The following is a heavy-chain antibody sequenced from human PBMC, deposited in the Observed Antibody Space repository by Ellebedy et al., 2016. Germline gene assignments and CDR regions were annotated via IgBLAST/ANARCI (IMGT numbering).Heavy chain of an antibody. CDR3: AKGVSSWWTLDI. V-gene: IGHV4-39*01. Sequence: SETLSLTCTVSGGSISSSSYYWGWIRQPPGKGLEWIGSIYYSGSTYYNPSLKSRVTISVDTSKNQFSLKLSSVTAADTAVYYCAKGVSSWWTLDIWGQGTMVTVSS. CDR1: GGSISSSSYY. J-gene: IGHJ3*02. CDR2: IYYSGST. D-gene: IGHD6-13*01.